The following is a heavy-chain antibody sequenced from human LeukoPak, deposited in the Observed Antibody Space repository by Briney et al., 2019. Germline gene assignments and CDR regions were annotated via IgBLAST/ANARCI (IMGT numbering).Heavy chain of an antibody. CDR1: GGSISSSSYY. CDR2: IYHSGST. Sequence: SETLSLTCTVSGGSISSSSYYWSWIRQPPGKGLEWIGYIYHSGSTYYNPSLKSRVTISVDTSKNQFSLKLSSVTAADTAVYYCARDKTPEFDLWGRGTLVTVSS. CDR3: ARDKTPEFDL. V-gene: IGHV4-39*07. J-gene: IGHJ2*01.